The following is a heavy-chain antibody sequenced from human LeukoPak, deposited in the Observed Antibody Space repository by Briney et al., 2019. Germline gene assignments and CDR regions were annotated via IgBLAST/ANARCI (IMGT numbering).Heavy chain of an antibody. J-gene: IGHJ6*03. D-gene: IGHD2/OR15-2a*01. CDR2: ISWNSGNI. CDR1: GFTFDDYA. CDR3: AKDAYGGATFFYYMDV. V-gene: IGHV3-9*01. Sequence: GGSLRISCAGSGFTFDDYAMHWVRQTPGKGLEWVSGISWNSGNIAYADFVGGRFTISRDNAKNSLSLQMNSLSDEDTAVYYCAKDAYGGATFFYYMDVWGKGTTVTVSS.